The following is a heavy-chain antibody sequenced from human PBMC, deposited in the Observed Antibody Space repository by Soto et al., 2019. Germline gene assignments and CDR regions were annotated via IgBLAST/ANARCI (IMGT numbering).Heavy chain of an antibody. CDR1: GLTFSNYA. D-gene: IGHD1-7*01. CDR3: AKNQERELPRVIDF. Sequence: LRLSCATSGLTFSNYAMSWVRQAPGGGLEWVSSMSGSSSTTYYADSVKGRFTISRDRSKNTLYLQMSSLRAEDTALYYCAKNQERELPRVIDFWGQGTLVTVSS. CDR2: MSGSSSTT. V-gene: IGHV3-23*01. J-gene: IGHJ4*02.